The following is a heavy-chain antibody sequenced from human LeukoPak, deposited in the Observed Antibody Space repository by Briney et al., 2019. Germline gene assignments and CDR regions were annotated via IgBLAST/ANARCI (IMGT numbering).Heavy chain of an antibody. D-gene: IGHD3-3*01. CDR1: GFTFTSYA. V-gene: IGHV3-23*01. J-gene: IGHJ5*02. CDR2: TSDGTVGT. Sequence: GGSLRLSCAASGFTFTSYAMNWVRQAPGKGLEWVSRTSDGTVGTYYADSVKGRFTISRDNSKNTLYLQMNSLRAEDTAVYYCARASGLRSFTLISWGLGTLVTVSS. CDR3: ARASGLRSFTLIS.